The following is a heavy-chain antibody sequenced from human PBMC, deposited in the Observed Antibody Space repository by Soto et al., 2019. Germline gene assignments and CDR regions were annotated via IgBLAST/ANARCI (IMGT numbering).Heavy chain of an antibody. D-gene: IGHD6-13*01. CDR1: GYTFTSSG. Sequence: ASVKVSCKASGYTFTSSGISWVLQAPGQGLEWMGWISAYNGNTNYAQKLQGRVTMTTDTSTRTDYMELRSLRSDDTAVYDCASLGAAAGLDYWGQGTLVTVSS. CDR3: ASLGAAAGLDY. V-gene: IGHV1-18*04. J-gene: IGHJ4*02. CDR2: ISAYNGNT.